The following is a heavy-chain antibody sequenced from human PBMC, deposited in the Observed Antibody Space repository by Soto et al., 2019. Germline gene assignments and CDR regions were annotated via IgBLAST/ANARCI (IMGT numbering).Heavy chain of an antibody. CDR3: ARVPDR. Sequence: PWEPLSHTCAVSGGAISSGGYSWSWIRQPPGKGLEWIGYMYHSGSTYYNPSLKSRVTISADRSKNQFSLKLSSVTAADTAVYYCARVPDRWGQG. D-gene: IGHD2-2*01. J-gene: IGHJ5*02. CDR2: MYHSGST. V-gene: IGHV4-30-2*01. CDR1: GGAISSGGYS.